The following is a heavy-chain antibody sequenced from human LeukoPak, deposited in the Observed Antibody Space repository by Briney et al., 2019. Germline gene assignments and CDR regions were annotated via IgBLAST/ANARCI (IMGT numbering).Heavy chain of an antibody. CDR1: GGSISSSSYY. Sequence: SETLSLTCTVSGGSISSSSYYWGWIRQPPGKGLEWIGSIYYSGSTYYNPSLKSRVTISVDTSKNQFSLKLSSVTAADTAVYYCARNHGCSYGYGGFDYWGQGTLVTVSS. CDR2: IYYSGST. J-gene: IGHJ4*02. D-gene: IGHD5-18*01. V-gene: IGHV4-39*01. CDR3: ARNHGCSYGYGGFDY.